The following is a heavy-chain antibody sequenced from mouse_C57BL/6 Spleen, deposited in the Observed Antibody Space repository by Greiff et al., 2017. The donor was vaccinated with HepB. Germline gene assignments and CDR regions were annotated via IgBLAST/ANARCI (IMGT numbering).Heavy chain of an antibody. D-gene: IGHD2-4*01. CDR3: ARRDDYDVLYAMDY. V-gene: IGHV5-17*01. Sequence: EVHLVESGGGLVKPGGSLKLSCAASGFTFSDYGMHWVRQAPEKGLEWVAYISSGSSTIYYADTVKGRFTISRDNAKNTLFLQMTSLRSEDTAMYDGARRDDYDVLYAMDYWGQGTSVTVSS. CDR2: ISSGSSTI. CDR1: GFTFSDYG. J-gene: IGHJ4*01.